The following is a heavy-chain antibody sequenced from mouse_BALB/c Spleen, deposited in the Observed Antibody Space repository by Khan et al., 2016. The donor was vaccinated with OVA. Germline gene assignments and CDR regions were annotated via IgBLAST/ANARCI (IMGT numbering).Heavy chain of an antibody. CDR3: ASRLYYGYYYAMDY. J-gene: IGHJ4*01. D-gene: IGHD1-2*01. CDR2: IYPYNGGT. CDR1: GYTFTDYN. V-gene: IGHV1S29*02. Sequence: EVQLQQSGPELVKPGASVKISCKASGYTFTDYNMHWVKQSHGKSLEWIGYIYPYNGGTGYNQTFKSKATLTVDNSSSTAYMELRSLTSEDSAVYYCASRLYYGYYYAMDYWGQGPSVPVSS.